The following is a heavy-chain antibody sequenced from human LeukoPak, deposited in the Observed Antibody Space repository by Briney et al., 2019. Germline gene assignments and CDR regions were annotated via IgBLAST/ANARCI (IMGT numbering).Heavy chain of an antibody. CDR2: IYSGGST. CDR3: ARVGGH. CDR1: GLTVSKNY. Sequence: GGSLRLSCAASGLTVSKNYMSWVRQAPGKGLESVSVIYSGGSTYYADSVRGRFTISRDNSKNTLYLQMNVLRVEDTAVYYCARVGGHWGQGTLVTVSS. V-gene: IGHV3-53*01. J-gene: IGHJ4*02. D-gene: IGHD3-10*01.